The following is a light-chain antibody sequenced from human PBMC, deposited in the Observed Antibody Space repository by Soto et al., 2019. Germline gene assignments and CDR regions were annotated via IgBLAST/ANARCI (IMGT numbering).Light chain of an antibody. CDR2: WAS. CDR1: QNLLYSSNNQNY. Sequence: DIVMTQSPDSLAVSLGERATINCKSSQNLLYSSNNQNYVAWYQQKPGQPPKLLIYWASTRESGVPDRFSGSGSGTDFTLTISSLQAEDVAVYYCQQYYTSHSTFGQGTKVEIK. J-gene: IGKJ1*01. V-gene: IGKV4-1*01. CDR3: QQYYTSHST.